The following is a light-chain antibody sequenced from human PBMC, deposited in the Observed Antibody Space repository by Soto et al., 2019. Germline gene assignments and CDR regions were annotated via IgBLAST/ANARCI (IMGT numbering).Light chain of an antibody. CDR1: SSDVGGYNF. J-gene: IGLJ3*02. CDR2: DVY. V-gene: IGLV2-11*01. Sequence: QSALTQPRSVSGSPGQSVTITCTGTSSDVGGYNFVSWYQQHPGKVPKLMIYDVYIRPSGVPDRFSGSKSGITASLTISGLQAEDEADYYCGTWDSSLSAAVFGGGTKLTVL. CDR3: GTWDSSLSAAV.